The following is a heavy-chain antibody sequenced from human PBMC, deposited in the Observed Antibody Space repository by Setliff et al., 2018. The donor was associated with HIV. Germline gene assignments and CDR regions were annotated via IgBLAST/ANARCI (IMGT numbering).Heavy chain of an antibody. CDR3: ARHGHFYDSSSSDAFDI. CDR2: VSYSGST. CDR1: GGYISTYY. D-gene: IGHD3-22*01. J-gene: IGHJ3*02. Sequence: PSETLSLTCNVSGGYISTYYWSWIRQPPGKGLEWLGYVSYSGSTNFNPSLERRLAMSVDMSKNHFSLNLRSVTASDTAVYYCARHGHFYDSSSSDAFDIWGHGTMVTV. V-gene: IGHV4-59*08.